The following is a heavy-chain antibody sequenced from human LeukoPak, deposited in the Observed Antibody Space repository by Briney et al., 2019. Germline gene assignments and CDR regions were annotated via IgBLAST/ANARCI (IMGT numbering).Heavy chain of an antibody. CDR2: ISGSGGST. CDR1: GFTFSSYA. J-gene: IGHJ4*02. CDR3: AKVEMATITMDY. V-gene: IGHV3-23*01. Sequence: PGGSLRLSCAASGFTFSSYAMSWVRQAPGKGLEWVSAISGSGGSTYHADSVKGRFTISRDNSKNTLYLQMNSLRAEDTAVYYCAKVEMATITMDYWGQGTLVTVSS. D-gene: IGHD5-24*01.